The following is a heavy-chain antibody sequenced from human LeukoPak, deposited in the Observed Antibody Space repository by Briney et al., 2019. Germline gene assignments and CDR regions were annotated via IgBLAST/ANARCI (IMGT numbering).Heavy chain of an antibody. CDR2: ISYDGSNK. V-gene: IGHV3-30*18. Sequence: PGGSLRLSCAASGFTFSSYGMHWVRQAPGKGLEWVAVISYDGSNKYYADSVKGRFTISRDNSKNTLYLQMNSLRAEDTAVYYCAKGGDGYNYLLIDYWGQGTLVTVSS. CDR3: AKGGDGYNYLLIDY. CDR1: GFTFSSYG. J-gene: IGHJ4*02. D-gene: IGHD5-24*01.